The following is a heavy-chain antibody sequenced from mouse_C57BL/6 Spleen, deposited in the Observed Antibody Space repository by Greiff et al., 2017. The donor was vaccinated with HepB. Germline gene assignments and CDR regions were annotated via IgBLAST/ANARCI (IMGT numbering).Heavy chain of an antibody. J-gene: IGHJ3*01. CDR2: IYPGNGDT. CDR3: ARERVYYDYDPFAY. Sequence: QVQLKESGAELVRPGASVKMSCKASGYTFTSYNMHWVKQTPRQGLEWIGAIYPGNGDTSYNQKFKGKATLTVDKSSSTAYMQLSSLTSEDSAVYFCARERVYYDYDPFAYWGQGTLVTVSA. CDR1: GYTFTSYN. V-gene: IGHV1-12*01. D-gene: IGHD2-4*01.